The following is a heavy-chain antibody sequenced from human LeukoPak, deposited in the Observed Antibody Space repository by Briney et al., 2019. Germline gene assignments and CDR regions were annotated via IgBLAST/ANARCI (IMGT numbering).Heavy chain of an antibody. CDR2: ISYDGSNK. D-gene: IGHD4-17*01. CDR3: ARDRASPTVTSPGYYDHGMDV. Sequence: GGSLRLSCAASGFTFSSYAMHWVRQAPGKGLEWVAVISYDGSNKYYADSVKGRFTISRDNSKNTLYLQMNSLRAGDTAVYYCARDRASPTVTSPGYYDHGMDVWGQGTTVNVSS. V-gene: IGHV3-30*04. CDR1: GFTFSSYA. J-gene: IGHJ6*02.